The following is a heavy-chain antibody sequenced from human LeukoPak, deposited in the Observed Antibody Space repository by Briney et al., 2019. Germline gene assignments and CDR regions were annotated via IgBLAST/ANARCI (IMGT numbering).Heavy chain of an antibody. J-gene: IGHJ3*02. CDR2: IHNSGST. D-gene: IGHD1-26*01. CDR3: ARSGSIVGASLGDDAFDI. Sequence: SETLSLTCTVSGGSISSYYWSWIRQPPGKGLEWIGYIHNSGSTYYNPSLKSRVTISVDRSKNQFSLKLSSVTAADTAVYYCARSGSIVGASLGDDAFDIWGQGTMVTVSS. CDR1: GGSISSYY. V-gene: IGHV4-59*12.